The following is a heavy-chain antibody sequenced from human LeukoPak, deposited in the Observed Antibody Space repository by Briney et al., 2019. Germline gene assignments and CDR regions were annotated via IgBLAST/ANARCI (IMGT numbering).Heavy chain of an antibody. Sequence: SETLSLTCTVSGGSISSYYWSWIRQPPGKGLEWIGYIYYSGSTNYNPSLKSRVTISVDTSKNQFSLRLSSVTAADTAVYYCMRGGIGYDSGYWGQGTLVTVSS. CDR2: IYYSGST. J-gene: IGHJ4*02. CDR1: GGSISSYY. CDR3: MRGGIGYDSGY. D-gene: IGHD5-12*01. V-gene: IGHV4-59*01.